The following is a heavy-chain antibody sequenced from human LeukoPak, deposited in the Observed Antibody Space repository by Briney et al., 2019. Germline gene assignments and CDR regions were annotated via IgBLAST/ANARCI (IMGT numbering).Heavy chain of an antibody. V-gene: IGHV3-7*01. CDR1: GFTSTTAW. Sequence: GGSLRLSCAISGFTSTTAWMTWVRQAPGKGLEWVADIRQDGSDKYYVDSVKGRFIISRDNAKKSVSLHMNNLRVEDTAVYYCARAPGYYGSGSLDYWGQGTLVTVSS. CDR3: ARAPGYYGSGSLDY. D-gene: IGHD3-10*01. CDR2: IRQDGSDK. J-gene: IGHJ4*02.